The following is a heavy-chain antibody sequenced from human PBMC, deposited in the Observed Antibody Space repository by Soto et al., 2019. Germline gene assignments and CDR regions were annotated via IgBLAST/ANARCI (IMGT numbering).Heavy chain of an antibody. D-gene: IGHD2-2*01. Sequence: EVQLVQSGAEVKKPGESLRISCKGSGYSFTSYWISWVRQMPGKGLEWMGRIDPSDSYTNYSPSFQGHVTISADKSISTAYLQWSSLKASDTAMYYCARLDIVVVPAESYYYYGMDVWGQGTTVTVSS. J-gene: IGHJ6*02. CDR1: GYSFTSYW. CDR2: IDPSDSYT. CDR3: ARLDIVVVPAESYYYYGMDV. V-gene: IGHV5-10-1*03.